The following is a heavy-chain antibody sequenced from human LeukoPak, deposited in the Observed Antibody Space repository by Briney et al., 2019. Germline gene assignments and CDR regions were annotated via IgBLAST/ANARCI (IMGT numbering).Heavy chain of an antibody. D-gene: IGHD5-24*01. Sequence: GRSLRLSCAASGFTFSSYGMHWVRQAPGKGLEWVAVIWYDGSNKYYADSVKGRFTISRDNSKNTLYLQMHSLRAEDTAVYCCAKDRDGWNYLEYCGQGTLVTVSS. V-gene: IGHV3-33*06. CDR2: IWYDGSNK. CDR1: GFTFSSYG. CDR3: AKDRDGWNYLEY. J-gene: IGHJ4*02.